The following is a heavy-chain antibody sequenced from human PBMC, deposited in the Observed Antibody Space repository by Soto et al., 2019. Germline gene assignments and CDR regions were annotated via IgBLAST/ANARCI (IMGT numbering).Heavy chain of an antibody. CDR1: GFTFTSSA. J-gene: IGHJ6*02. V-gene: IGHV1-58*01. CDR3: AAVPNVVIRYSSSWYRGSNYYYYYGMDV. CDR2: IVVGSGNT. Sequence: SVKVSCKXSGFTFTSSAVQWVRQARGQRLEWIGWIVVGSGNTNYAQKFQERVTITRDMSTSTAYMELSSLRSEDTAVYYCAAVPNVVIRYSSSWYRGSNYYYYYGMDVWGQGTTVTVSS. D-gene: IGHD6-13*01.